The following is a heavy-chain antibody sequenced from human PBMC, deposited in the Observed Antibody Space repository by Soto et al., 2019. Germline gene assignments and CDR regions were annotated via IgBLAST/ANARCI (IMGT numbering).Heavy chain of an antibody. J-gene: IGHJ4*02. Sequence: QVQLVQSGAEVKTPGSSLKVSCTVSGSRFSNYVISWVRQAPGHGLEWLGRIIPIFNTTQYAQKFQGRVTITDDKSTNTATLELSRLRSDDTAVYYCAREGRGKKAGYNGLVSLGYWGQGTLVTVSS. V-gene: IGHV1-69*06. CDR3: AREGRGKKAGYNGLVSLGY. CDR2: IIPIFNTT. CDR1: GSRFSNYV. D-gene: IGHD2-2*02.